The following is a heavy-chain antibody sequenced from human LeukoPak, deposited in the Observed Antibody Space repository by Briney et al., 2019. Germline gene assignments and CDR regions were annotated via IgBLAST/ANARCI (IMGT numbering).Heavy chain of an antibody. D-gene: IGHD4-17*01. CDR3: ARDRQGDYPPYYYYMDV. V-gene: IGHV4-39*07. J-gene: IGHJ6*03. CDR2: IYYSGST. Sequence: TSETLSLTCTVSGGSISSSSYYWGWIRQPPGKGLEWIGSIYYSGSTYYNPSLKSRVTISVDTSKNQFSLKLSSVTAADTALYYCARDRQGDYPPYYYYMDVWGKGTTVTVSS. CDR1: GGSISSSSYY.